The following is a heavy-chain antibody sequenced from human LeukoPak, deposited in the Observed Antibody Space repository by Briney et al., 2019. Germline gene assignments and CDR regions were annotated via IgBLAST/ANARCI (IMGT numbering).Heavy chain of an antibody. CDR3: AGIPYSSSPRYFDY. V-gene: IGHV3-21*01. J-gene: IGHJ4*02. CDR1: GFTVSSNY. CDR2: ISSSSTYI. Sequence: AGGSLRLSCAASGFTVSSNYMNWVRQAPGKGLEWVSSISSSSTYIYYADSVKGRFTISRDNAKNSLYLQMNSLRADDTAVYYCAGIPYSSSPRYFDYWGQGTLVTVSP. D-gene: IGHD6-13*01.